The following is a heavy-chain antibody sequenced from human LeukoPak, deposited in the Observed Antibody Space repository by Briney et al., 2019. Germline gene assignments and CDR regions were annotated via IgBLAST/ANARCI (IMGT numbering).Heavy chain of an antibody. D-gene: IGHD3-22*01. V-gene: IGHV3-23*01. J-gene: IGHJ4*02. CDR2: ISGSGVTT. CDR1: GFTFSSYA. CDR3: AKLYYDSSDYYGYFDY. Sequence: GGSLRLSCAASGFTFSSYAMSWVRQAPGKGLEWVSAISGSGVTTYYADSVKGRFTISRDNSKNTLYLQMNSLRAEDTAVYYCAKLYYDSSDYYGYFDYWGQGTLVTVSS.